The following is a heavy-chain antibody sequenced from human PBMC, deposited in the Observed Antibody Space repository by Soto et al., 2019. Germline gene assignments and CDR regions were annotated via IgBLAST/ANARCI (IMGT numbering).Heavy chain of an antibody. CDR3: ASVTYCSGGSCYPYNWFDP. J-gene: IGHJ5*02. CDR1: GGTFSSYA. V-gene: IGHV1-69*13. Sequence: ASVKVSCKASGGTFSSYAISWVRQAPGQGLEWMGGIIPIFGTANYAQKFQGRVTITADESTSTAYMELSSLRSEDTAVYYCASVTYCSGGSCYPYNWFDPWGQGTLVTVSS. D-gene: IGHD2-15*01. CDR2: IIPIFGTA.